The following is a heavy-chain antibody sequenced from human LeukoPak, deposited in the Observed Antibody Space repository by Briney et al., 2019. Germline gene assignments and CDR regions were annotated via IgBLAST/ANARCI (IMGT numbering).Heavy chain of an antibody. CDR2: IRYDGSNK. Sequence: GGSLRLSCAASGFTFSTSGMHWVRQAPGKGLDWVAFIRYDGSNKFYADSVKGRFTISRDNSKNTVYLQMSSLRAEDTAVYYCAKEGSGWYRGELADWGQGTLVTVSP. CDR1: GFTFSTSG. J-gene: IGHJ4*02. V-gene: IGHV3-30*02. D-gene: IGHD6-19*01. CDR3: AKEGSGWYRGELAD.